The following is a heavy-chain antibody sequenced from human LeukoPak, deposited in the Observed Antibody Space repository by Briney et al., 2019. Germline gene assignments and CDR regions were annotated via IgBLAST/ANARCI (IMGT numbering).Heavy chain of an antibody. V-gene: IGHV3-30-3*01. CDR2: ISYDGSNK. Sequence: GGSLRLSCAASGFTFCSYAMHCVHQATGKGRECVAVISYDGSNKYYADSVKGRFTISRDNAKNSLYLQMNSLRAEDTAVYYCARDMRVGGPCSSTSCVPAYYYGMDVWGQGTTVTVSS. CDR1: GFTFCSYA. J-gene: IGHJ6*02. D-gene: IGHD2-2*01. CDR3: ARDMRVGGPCSSTSCVPAYYYGMDV.